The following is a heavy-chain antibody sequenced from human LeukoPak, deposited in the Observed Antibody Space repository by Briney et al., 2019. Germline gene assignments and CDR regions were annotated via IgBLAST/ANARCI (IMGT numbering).Heavy chain of an antibody. CDR2: IYYSGST. Sequence: ASETLSLTCTVSGGSISSSSYYWSWIRQPPGKGLEWIGYIYYSGSTNYNPSLKTRITISVDTSKNQFSLKVTSVTAADTAVYCCASHYRYAFDIWGQGTLVTVSS. D-gene: IGHD3-16*02. J-gene: IGHJ3*02. CDR3: ASHYRYAFDI. V-gene: IGHV4-61*05. CDR1: GGSISSSSYY.